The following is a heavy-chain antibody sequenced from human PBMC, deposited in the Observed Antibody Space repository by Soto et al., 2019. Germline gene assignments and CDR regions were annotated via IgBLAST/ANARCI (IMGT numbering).Heavy chain of an antibody. CDR2: ISYDGSNK. Sequence: QVQLVESGGGVVQPGRSLRLSCAASGFTFSSYGMHWVRQAPGKGLEWVAVISYDGSNKYYADSVKGRFTISRDNSKNTLYLQMNSLRAEDTAVYYCAKDRIAVAAPDYWGQGTLVTVSS. D-gene: IGHD6-19*01. CDR1: GFTFSSYG. J-gene: IGHJ4*02. V-gene: IGHV3-30*18. CDR3: AKDRIAVAAPDY.